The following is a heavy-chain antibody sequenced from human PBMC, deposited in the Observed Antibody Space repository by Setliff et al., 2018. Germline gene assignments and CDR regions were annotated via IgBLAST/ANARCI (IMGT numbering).Heavy chain of an antibody. V-gene: IGHV4-4*07. D-gene: IGHD3-22*01. Sequence: ASETLSLTCTVSGGSISSYYWSWIRQPPGKGLEWIGRIYTSGSTNYNPSLKSRVTISVDTSKNQFSLKLSSVTAADTAVYYCAREYYYDSSGSFDYWGQGILVTVSS. J-gene: IGHJ4*02. CDR2: IYTSGST. CDR1: GGSISSYY. CDR3: AREYYYDSSGSFDY.